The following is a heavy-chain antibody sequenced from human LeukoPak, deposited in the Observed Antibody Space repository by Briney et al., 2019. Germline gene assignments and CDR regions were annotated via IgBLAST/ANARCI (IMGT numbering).Heavy chain of an antibody. Sequence: NPSQTLSLTCAVSGGSISSGDYSWSWIRQPPGKGLEWIGYIYHSGRTFYNPSLKSRVTISVDTSKNQFSLKLSSVTAADTAVYYCARWPLVRGVNRIDYWGQGTLVTVSS. CDR1: GGSISSGDYS. D-gene: IGHD3-10*01. V-gene: IGHV4-30-2*01. CDR2: IYHSGRT. CDR3: ARWPLVRGVNRIDY. J-gene: IGHJ4*02.